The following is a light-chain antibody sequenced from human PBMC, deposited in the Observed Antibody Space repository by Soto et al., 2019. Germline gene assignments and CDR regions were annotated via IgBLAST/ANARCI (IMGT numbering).Light chain of an antibody. V-gene: IGKV1-9*01. CDR3: QQLNTCPVT. CDR1: QGISSF. Sequence: DIQLTQSPSFLYSSVGDRVTITCRASQGISSFLAWYQQKPPKAPELLIYGASTMPSGVPSRFSVSVSGTEGTITISSLKTEDCSMYYCQQLNTCPVTFCPGTKVDIK. J-gene: IGKJ3*01. CDR2: GAS.